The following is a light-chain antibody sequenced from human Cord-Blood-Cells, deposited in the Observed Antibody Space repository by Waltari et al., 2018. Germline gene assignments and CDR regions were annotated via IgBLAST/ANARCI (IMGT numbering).Light chain of an antibody. CDR1: QSVSSS. J-gene: IGKJ4*01. V-gene: IGKV3-11*01. Sequence: EIVLTQSPATLSLSPGERATLSRRASQSVSSSLAWYQQKPGQAPRLLIYDASNRATGIPARFSGSGSGTDFTLTISSLEPEDFAVYYCQQRSNWPPALTFGGGTKVEIK. CDR3: QQRSNWPPALT. CDR2: DAS.